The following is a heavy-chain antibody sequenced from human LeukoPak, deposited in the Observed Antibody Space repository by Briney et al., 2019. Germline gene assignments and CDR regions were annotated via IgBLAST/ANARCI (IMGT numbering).Heavy chain of an antibody. V-gene: IGHV3-30*01. CDR2: ISYDGSNK. D-gene: IGHD6-13*01. CDR3: AKACIAAAQGYGMDV. Sequence: PGGSLRLSCAASGFTFSRYAMYWVRQAPGKGLEWVAVISYDGSNKNYADSVKGRFTISRDNAKNSLYLQMNSLRAEDTALYYCAKACIAAAQGYGMDVWGQGTTVTVSS. J-gene: IGHJ6*02. CDR1: GFTFSRYA.